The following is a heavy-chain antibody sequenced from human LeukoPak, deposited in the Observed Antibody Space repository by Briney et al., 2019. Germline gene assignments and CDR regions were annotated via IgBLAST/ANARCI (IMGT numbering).Heavy chain of an antibody. CDR3: VRARIVVETAPSTWFDP. V-gene: IGHV3-48*01. Sequence: GRSLRLSCAASGFTFSSYAMHWVRQAPGKGLEWVSYISETGSIIYYADSVKGRFTISRDNAKNSLFLQMNSLRGDDTAVYYCVRARIVVETAPSTWFDPWGQGTLVTVSS. CDR2: ISETGSII. J-gene: IGHJ5*02. D-gene: IGHD2-21*02. CDR1: GFTFSSYA.